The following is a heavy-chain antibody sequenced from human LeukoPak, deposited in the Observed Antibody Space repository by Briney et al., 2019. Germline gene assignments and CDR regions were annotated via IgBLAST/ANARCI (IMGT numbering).Heavy chain of an antibody. CDR3: ARAKQQLVDDAFDI. CDR2: INHSGST. Sequence: PSETLSLTCAVYGGSFSGYYLSWIRQPPGKGLEWIAEINHSGSTNYTPPIKSRVTISVDTSKNQFSLKLSSVTAADTAVYYCARAKQQLVDDAFDIWGQGTMVTVSS. V-gene: IGHV4-34*01. D-gene: IGHD6-13*01. J-gene: IGHJ3*02. CDR1: GGSFSGYY.